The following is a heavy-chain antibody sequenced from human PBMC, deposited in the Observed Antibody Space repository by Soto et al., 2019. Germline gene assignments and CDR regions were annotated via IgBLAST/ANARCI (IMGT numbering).Heavy chain of an antibody. D-gene: IGHD6-6*01. CDR1: GFTFSSYS. CDR3: ARLNSSSGMDV. Sequence: GGSLHLSCAASGFTFSSYSMNWVRQAPGKGLEWVSSISSSSSYIYYADSVKGRFTISRDNAKNSLYLQMNSLRAEDTAVYYCARLNSSSGMDVWGQGTTVTVSS. V-gene: IGHV3-21*01. J-gene: IGHJ6*02. CDR2: ISSSSSYI.